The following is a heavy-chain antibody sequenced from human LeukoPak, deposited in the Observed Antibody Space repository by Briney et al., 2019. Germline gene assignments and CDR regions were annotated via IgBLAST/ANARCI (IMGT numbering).Heavy chain of an antibody. D-gene: IGHD4-11*01. CDR2: ISGSGGST. V-gene: IGHV3-23*01. Sequence: PGGSLRLSCAASGFTFSSYAMSWVRQAPGKGLEWVSAISGSGGSTYHADSVKGRFTISRDNSKNTLYLQMNSLRAEDTAVYYCAKSRVYDYSNYRHGDYFDYWGQGTLVTVSS. CDR3: AKSRVYDYSNYRHGDYFDY. J-gene: IGHJ4*02. CDR1: GFTFSSYA.